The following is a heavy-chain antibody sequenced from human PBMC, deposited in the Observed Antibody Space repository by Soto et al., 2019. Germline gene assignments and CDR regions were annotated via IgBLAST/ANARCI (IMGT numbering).Heavy chain of an antibody. J-gene: IGHJ6*02. V-gene: IGHV3-53*01. CDR2: IYSGGST. Sequence: GGSLSLSCAASGFTVSSNYMSWVRQAPGKGLEWVSVIYSGGSTYYADSVKGRFTISRDNSKNTLYLQINSLRAEDTAVYYCARDERLYYYGSGPASYYYYGMDVWGQGTTVTVSS. D-gene: IGHD3-10*01. CDR3: ARDERLYYYGSGPASYYYYGMDV. CDR1: GFTVSSNY.